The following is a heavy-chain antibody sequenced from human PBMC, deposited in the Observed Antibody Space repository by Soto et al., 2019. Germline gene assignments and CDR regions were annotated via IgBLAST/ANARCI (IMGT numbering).Heavy chain of an antibody. D-gene: IGHD2-21*02. CDR2: VFSSVSA. V-gene: IGHV4-4*07. CDR1: GVSVTSYT. CDR3: ARDGMTTGDT. Sequence: PSETLSLTCIVSGVSVTSYTWSWVRQPANKGLEWIGRVFSSVSATYNPSLKSRVSISMDTAENRISLKLDSVTAADAGVYFCARDGMTTGDTWGPGPLVTVSS. J-gene: IGHJ4*02.